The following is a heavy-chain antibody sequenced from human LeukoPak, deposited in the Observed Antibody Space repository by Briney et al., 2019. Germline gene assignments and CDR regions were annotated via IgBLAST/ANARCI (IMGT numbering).Heavy chain of an antibody. J-gene: IGHJ4*02. D-gene: IGHD6-6*01. V-gene: IGHV3-30*03. CDR2: ISYDGSNK. CDR3: AHIPSSSDY. CDR1: GFTFSSYG. Sequence: GGSLRPSCAASGFTFSSYGMHWVRQAPGKGLEWVAVISYDGSNKYYADSVKGRFTISRDNSKNTLYLQMNSLRAEDTAVYYCAHIPSSSDYWGQGTLVTVSS.